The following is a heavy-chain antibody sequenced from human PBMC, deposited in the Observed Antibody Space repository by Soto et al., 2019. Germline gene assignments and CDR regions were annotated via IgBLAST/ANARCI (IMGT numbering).Heavy chain of an antibody. D-gene: IGHD2-21*02. CDR2: INAGNGNT. J-gene: IGHJ4*02. CDR1: RDSVSIYA. Sequence: EAFRDSVSIYALHVSRKAPGQRLEWMGWINAGNGNTKYSQKFQGRVTITRDTSASTAYMELSSLRSEDTAVYYCERAWEVVTAPEYWGQGTLLTVSS. CDR3: ERAWEVVTAPEY. V-gene: IGHV1-3*01.